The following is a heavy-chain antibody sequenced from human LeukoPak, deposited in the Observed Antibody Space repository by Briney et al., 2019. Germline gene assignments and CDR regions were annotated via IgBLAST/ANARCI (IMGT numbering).Heavy chain of an antibody. J-gene: IGHJ4*02. CDR2: ISSSSSYI. D-gene: IGHD6-19*01. V-gene: IGHV3-21*01. Sequence: PGGPLRLSCAASGFTFSSYIMNWVRQAPGKGVEGVSSISSSSSYIYYADSVKGRFTTSRDNAKNSLYLQMNSLRAEDTAVYYCATVRGKRHSSGASHYWGQGTLVTVSS. CDR1: GFTFSSYI. CDR3: ATVRGKRHSSGASHY.